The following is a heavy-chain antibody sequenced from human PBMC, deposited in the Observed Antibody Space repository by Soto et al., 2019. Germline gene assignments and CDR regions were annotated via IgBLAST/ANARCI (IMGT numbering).Heavy chain of an antibody. CDR2: IYSAAST. CDR1: GFTVSSNY. V-gene: IGHV3-66*01. J-gene: IGHJ4*02. Sequence: EVKLVESVGGLVQPGVSLRLSCAASGFTVSSNYMSWVRQAPGKGMEWVSVIYSAASTYYSDSVKGRFTISRDNSSNTLYPQMNSLGAEDTAVYYSVGGDGCGHLDYGGQGTLVTFAS. CDR3: VGGDGCGHLDY. D-gene: IGHD2-21*01.